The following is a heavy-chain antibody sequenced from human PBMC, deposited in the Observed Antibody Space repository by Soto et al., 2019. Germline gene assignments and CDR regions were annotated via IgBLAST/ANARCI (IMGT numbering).Heavy chain of an antibody. CDR2: IYYTGST. CDR3: ARTAYCSGGSCYFGWFDP. CDR1: GGSVSSSSYY. V-gene: IGHV4-61*01. D-gene: IGHD2-15*01. Sequence: TSETLSLTCTVSGGSVSSSSYYWSWIRQPPGKGLEWIGYIYYTGSTNYNSSLKSRVTISLDTSKNQFSLKLSSVTAADTAVYYCARTAYCSGGSCYFGWFDPWGQGTLVTVSS. J-gene: IGHJ5*02.